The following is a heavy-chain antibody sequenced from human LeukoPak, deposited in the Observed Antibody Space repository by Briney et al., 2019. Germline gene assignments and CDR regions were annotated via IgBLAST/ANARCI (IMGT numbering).Heavy chain of an antibody. Sequence: SETLSLNCTVSGDSIRSSSYYWGWIRQPPGKELEWIGYIYYTGNSYNNPSLKSRVTISIDTSKNQFSLMLTSVTAADTAVYYCARHSTYYYYMDVWGKGTSVTVSS. V-gene: IGHV4-39*01. J-gene: IGHJ6*03. CDR2: IYYTGNS. CDR3: ARHSTYYYYMDV. CDR1: GDSIRSSSYY.